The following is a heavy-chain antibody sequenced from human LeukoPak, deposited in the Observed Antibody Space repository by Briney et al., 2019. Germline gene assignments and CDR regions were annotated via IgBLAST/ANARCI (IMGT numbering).Heavy chain of an antibody. V-gene: IGHV3-9*01. J-gene: IGHJ4*02. CDR1: GFTFDDYA. CDR2: ISWNSGSI. Sequence: PGRSLRLSCAASGFTFDDYAMHWVRQAPGKGLEWVSGISWNSGSIGYADSVKGRFTISRDNAKNSLYLQMNSLRAEDTAVYYCARAGRTSSSWYRYFDYWGQGTLVTVSS. CDR3: ARAGRTSSSWYRYFDY. D-gene: IGHD6-13*01.